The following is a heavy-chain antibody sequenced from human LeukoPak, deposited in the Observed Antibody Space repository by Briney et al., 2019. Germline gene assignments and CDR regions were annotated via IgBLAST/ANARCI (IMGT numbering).Heavy chain of an antibody. CDR3: AKWGDYDVLTGYYDSDY. CDR2: VSGRDTST. V-gene: IGHV3-23*01. CDR1: GFTFSNYA. J-gene: IGHJ4*02. Sequence: GASLRLSCAACGFTFSNYAMSWVRQAPGKGLEWVSAVSGRDTSTYYTDSVKGRFTVSRDNSKNTLYLQMNSLSAEDTAIYYCAKWGDYDVLTGYYDSDYWGQGTLVTVSS. D-gene: IGHD3-9*01.